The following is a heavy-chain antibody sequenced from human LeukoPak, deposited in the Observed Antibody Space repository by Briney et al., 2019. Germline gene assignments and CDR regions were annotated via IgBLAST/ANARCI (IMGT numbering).Heavy chain of an antibody. J-gene: IGHJ4*02. V-gene: IGHV4-30-4*08. D-gene: IGHD3-22*01. CDR2: IYYSGST. CDR3: ARAPDSSGFHFYFDY. Sequence: SETLSLTCTVSGGSISSGDYYWSWIRQPPGKGLEWIGYIYYSGSTYYNPSLKSRVTISVDTSKNQFFLKLSSVTAADTAVYYCARAPDSSGFHFYFDYWGQGTLVTVSS. CDR1: GGSISSGDYY.